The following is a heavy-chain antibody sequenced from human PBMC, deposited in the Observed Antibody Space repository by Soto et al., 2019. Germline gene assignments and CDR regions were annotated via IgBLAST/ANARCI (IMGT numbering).Heavy chain of an antibody. CDR1: GGSFSGYY. V-gene: IGHV4-34*01. J-gene: IGHJ4*02. CDR3: ARGRTYYDYVWGSYRPLPYFDY. D-gene: IGHD3-16*02. CDR2: INHSGST. Sequence: ASETLSLTCAVYGGSFSGYYWSWIRQPPGKGLEWIGEINHSGSTNYNPSLKSRVTISVDTSKNQFSLKLSSVTAADTAVYYCARGRTYYDYVWGSYRPLPYFDYWGQGTLVTVSS.